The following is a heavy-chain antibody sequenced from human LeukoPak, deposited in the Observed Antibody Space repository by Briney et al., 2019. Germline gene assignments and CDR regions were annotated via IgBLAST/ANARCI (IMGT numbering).Heavy chain of an antibody. D-gene: IGHD4-17*01. J-gene: IGHJ4*02. CDR1: GYSFTSYW. CDR3: ARQVDYGDYDAPFDY. V-gene: IGHV5-51*01. CDR2: IYPVDSDT. Sequence: GASLKISSKGSGYSFTSYWICWVRPMREKRLEWMGIIYPVDSDTRYSPSFQDQVTISADKSISTAYLQWCSPEASDTAMYYCARQVDYGDYDAPFDYWGQGTLVTVSS.